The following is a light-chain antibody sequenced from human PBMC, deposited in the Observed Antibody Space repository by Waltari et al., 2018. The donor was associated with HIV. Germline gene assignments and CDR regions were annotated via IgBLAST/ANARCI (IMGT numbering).Light chain of an antibody. V-gene: IGLV1-40*01. CDR3: QSYDSSLSGVI. Sequence: QSVLTQPPSVSGAPGQRVTISCTGNTSNIGAGYDVHWYQQLPGTAPKLLIYGNTNRPSGVPDRFPGSTSGTSASLAITGLQADDEADFYCQSYDSSLSGVIFGGGTKLTVL. J-gene: IGLJ2*01. CDR1: TSNIGAGYD. CDR2: GNT.